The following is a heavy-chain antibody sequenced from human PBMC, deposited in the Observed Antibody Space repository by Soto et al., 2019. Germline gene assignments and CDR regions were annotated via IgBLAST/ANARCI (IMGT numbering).Heavy chain of an antibody. CDR3: AREGGGIVGYYYYGMDV. Sequence: RASVKVSCKASGYTFTSYGISWVRQAPGQGLEWMGWISAYNGNTNYAQKLQGRVTMTTDTSTSTAYMELRSLRSDDTAVYYCAREGGGIVGYYYYGMDVWGQGTTVTVSS. J-gene: IGHJ6*02. CDR1: GYTFTSYG. D-gene: IGHD2-15*01. CDR2: ISAYNGNT. V-gene: IGHV1-18*01.